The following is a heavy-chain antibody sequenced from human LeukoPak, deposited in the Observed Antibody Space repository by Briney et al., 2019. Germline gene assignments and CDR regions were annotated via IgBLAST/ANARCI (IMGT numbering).Heavy chain of an antibody. CDR3: AIFTVTTGSDAFDI. Sequence: PGGSLRLSCAASGFTFSSYAMTWVRQAPGKGLEWVSSVTARDVTTYYADSVKGRFTISRDNSENTLYLQMNSLRAEDTAVYYCAIFTVTTGSDAFDIWGQGTMVTVSS. V-gene: IGHV3-23*01. CDR1: GFTFSSYA. J-gene: IGHJ3*02. CDR2: VTARDVTT. D-gene: IGHD4-17*01.